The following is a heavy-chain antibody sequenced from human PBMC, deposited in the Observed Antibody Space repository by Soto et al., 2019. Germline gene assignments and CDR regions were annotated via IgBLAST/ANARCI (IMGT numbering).Heavy chain of an antibody. V-gene: IGHV3-30-3*01. CDR1: GFTFISYA. CDR3: ARSRHGSGSYTHFYYGLDV. Sequence: ESGGGVVQPGRSLRLSCAASGFTFISYAMHWVRQAPGKGLEWVAVISFDGSTEYYADSVKGRFTISRDNSKNTVYLQRNSLRSEDTAVYYCARSRHGSGSYTHFYYGLDVWGQGTTVTVSS. CDR2: ISFDGSTE. J-gene: IGHJ6*02. D-gene: IGHD3-10*01.